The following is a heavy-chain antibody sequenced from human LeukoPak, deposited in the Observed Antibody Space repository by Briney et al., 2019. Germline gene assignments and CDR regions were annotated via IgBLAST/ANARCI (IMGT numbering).Heavy chain of an antibody. V-gene: IGHV1-69*04. CDR1: GGTFSSYA. CDR2: IIPILGIA. J-gene: IGHJ4*02. Sequence: ASVKVSCKASGGTFSSYAISWVRQAPGQGLEWMGRIIPILGIANYAQKFQGRVTITADKSTSTAYMELSSLRSEDTAVYYCASIYGLGTADYWGQGTLVTVSS. CDR3: ASIYGLGTADY. D-gene: IGHD3-10*01.